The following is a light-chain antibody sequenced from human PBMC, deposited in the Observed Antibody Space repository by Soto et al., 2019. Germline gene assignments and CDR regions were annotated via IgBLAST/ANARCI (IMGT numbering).Light chain of an antibody. V-gene: IGLV1-40*01. Sequence: QSVLTQPPSVSGAPGQRVTISCTGSSSNIGAGYDVHWYQQLPGTAPKLLIYGNSNRPSGVPDRFCGSKSGTSASLAITGLQAEDEADYYCQSYDSSLSGSGVVFGGGTKLTVL. CDR3: QSYDSSLSGSGVV. CDR2: GNS. CDR1: SSNIGAGYD. J-gene: IGLJ2*01.